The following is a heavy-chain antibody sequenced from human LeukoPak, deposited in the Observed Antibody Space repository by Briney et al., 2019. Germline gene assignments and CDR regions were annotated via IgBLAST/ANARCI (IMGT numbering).Heavy chain of an antibody. J-gene: IGHJ3*02. V-gene: IGHV4-59*01. CDR2: IYYSGST. D-gene: IGHD6-19*01. CDR3: AREVLSSDWYSGDAFDI. CDR1: GGSISSYY. Sequence: SETLSLTCTVSGGSISSYYWSWIRQPPGKGLEWIGYIYYSGSTNYNPSLKSRVTISVDTSKNQFSLKLSSVTAADTAVYYCAREVLSSDWYSGDAFDIWGQGTMVTVSS.